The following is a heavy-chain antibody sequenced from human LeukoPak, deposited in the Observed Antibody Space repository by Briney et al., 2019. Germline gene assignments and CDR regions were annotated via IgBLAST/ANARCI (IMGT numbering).Heavy chain of an antibody. Sequence: TGGSLRLSCAASGFTFDDYAMHWVRQAPGKGLEWVSGISWNSGSIGYADSVKGRFTISRDNAKNSLYLQMNSLRAEDTALYYCAEDIGLPAAMGPFDYWGQGTLVTVSS. V-gene: IGHV3-9*01. CDR3: AEDIGLPAAMGPFDY. D-gene: IGHD2-2*01. J-gene: IGHJ4*02. CDR2: ISWNSGSI. CDR1: GFTFDDYA.